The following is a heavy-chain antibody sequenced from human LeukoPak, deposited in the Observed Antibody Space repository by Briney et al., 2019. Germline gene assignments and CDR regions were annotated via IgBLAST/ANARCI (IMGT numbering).Heavy chain of an antibody. D-gene: IGHD4-11*01. V-gene: IGHV4-39*07. CDR1: GGSISSSTYY. Sequence: SETLSLTCTASGGSISSSTYYWGWIRQPPGKGLEWIGTIYYSGSTYYNPSLKSRVIISADTSKNQFSLKLTSVTAADTAAYYCARGPNTAGNYRAFDLWGQGTKVTVSS. J-gene: IGHJ3*01. CDR2: IYYSGST. CDR3: ARGPNTAGNYRAFDL.